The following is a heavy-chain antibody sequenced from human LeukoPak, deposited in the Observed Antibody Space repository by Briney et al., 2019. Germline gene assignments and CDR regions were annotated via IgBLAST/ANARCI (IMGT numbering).Heavy chain of an antibody. V-gene: IGHV1-18*01. CDR2: ISAYNGNT. Sequence: AASVKVSCKASGYTFTSYGISWVRQAPGQGLEWMGWISAYNGNTNYAQKLQGRVTMTTDTSTSTAYMELRSLRSDDTAVYYCARGGYCGGYCYNDELPGYWGQGTLVTVSS. J-gene: IGHJ4*02. D-gene: IGHD2-21*02. CDR3: ARGGYCGGYCYNDELPGY. CDR1: GYTFTSYG.